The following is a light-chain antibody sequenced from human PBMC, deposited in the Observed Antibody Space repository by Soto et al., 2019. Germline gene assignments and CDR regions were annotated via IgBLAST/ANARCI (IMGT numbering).Light chain of an antibody. J-gene: IGKJ4*01. CDR1: QSFSSNY. CDR3: QQFGSSPLT. Sequence: EMGLSQCPGTLSLSPGERATLSCRASQSFSSNYLAWYQQKPGQAPRVLMYGASRRATGIPDRFSGSGSGTDITLTITSLEPEDFAVYYCQQFGSSPLTFGGGTKVDIK. CDR2: GAS. V-gene: IGKV3-20*01.